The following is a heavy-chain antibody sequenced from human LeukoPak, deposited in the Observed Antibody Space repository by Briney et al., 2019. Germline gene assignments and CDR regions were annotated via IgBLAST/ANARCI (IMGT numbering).Heavy chain of an antibody. Sequence: PSETLSLTCTVSGGSISSGGYYWSWIRQHPGKGLEWIGYIYHSGSTYYNPSLKSRVTISVDRSKNQFSLKLSSVTAADTAVYYCARGPYSSGWYIWFDPWGQGTLVTVSS. D-gene: IGHD6-19*01. V-gene: IGHV4-30-2*01. CDR1: GGSISSGGYY. CDR2: IYHSGST. J-gene: IGHJ5*02. CDR3: ARGPYSSGWYIWFDP.